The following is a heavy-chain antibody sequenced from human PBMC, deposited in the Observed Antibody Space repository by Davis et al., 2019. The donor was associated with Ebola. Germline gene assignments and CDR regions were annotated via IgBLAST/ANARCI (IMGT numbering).Heavy chain of an antibody. D-gene: IGHD3/OR15-3a*01. CDR3: AREKFRTYLDY. CDR1: GGSITSNY. J-gene: IGHJ4*02. V-gene: IGHV4-59*01. CDR2: IHHSGTT. Sequence: PSETLSLTCTVSGGSITSNYWSWIRQAPGKGLEWIAYIHHSGTTNYNPSLKSRLSISVDTSRNQFSLTLTSVTAADTAVYYCAREKFRTYLDYWGQGILVTVSP.